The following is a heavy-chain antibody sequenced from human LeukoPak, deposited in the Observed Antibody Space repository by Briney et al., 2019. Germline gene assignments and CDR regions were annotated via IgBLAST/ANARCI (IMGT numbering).Heavy chain of an antibody. CDR2: IYSGGST. Sequence: AGGSLRLSCAASGFTVSSNYMTWVRQAPGKGLEWVSHIYSGGSTYYADSVKGRFTISRDNSKNTLYVQMNSLRAEDTAVYYCAAGRGSGSYEPGYWGQGTLVTVSS. D-gene: IGHD3-10*01. CDR1: GFTVSSNY. CDR3: AAGRGSGSYEPGY. J-gene: IGHJ4*02. V-gene: IGHV3-53*01.